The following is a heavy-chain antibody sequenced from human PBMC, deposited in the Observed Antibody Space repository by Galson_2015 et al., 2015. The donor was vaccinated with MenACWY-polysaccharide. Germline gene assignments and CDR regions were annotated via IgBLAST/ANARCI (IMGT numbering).Heavy chain of an antibody. V-gene: IGHV4-34*01. CDR1: GGSFSGYY. D-gene: IGHD2-2*02. CDR3: ARTTGRYCSSTSCYTPHAFDI. Sequence: SETLSLTCAVYGGSFSGYYWSWIRQPPGKGLEWIGEINHSGSTNYNPSLKSRVTISVDTSKNQFSLRLSSVTAADTAVYYCARTTGRYCSSTSCYTPHAFDIWGQGTMVTVSS. J-gene: IGHJ3*02. CDR2: INHSGST.